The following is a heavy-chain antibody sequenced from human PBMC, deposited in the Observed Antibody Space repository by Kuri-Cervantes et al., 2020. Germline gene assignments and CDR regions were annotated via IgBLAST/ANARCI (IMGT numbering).Heavy chain of an antibody. D-gene: IGHD1-26*01. V-gene: IGHV3-23*01. CDR1: GFTFSSYA. Sequence: GESLKISCAASGFTFSSYAMSWVRQAPGKGLEWVLAISGSGGSTYYADSVKGRFTISRDNSKNTLYLQMNSLRAEDTAVYYCAIRREWELLGIDYWGQGTLVTVSS. CDR2: ISGSGGST. CDR3: AIRREWELLGIDY. J-gene: IGHJ4*02.